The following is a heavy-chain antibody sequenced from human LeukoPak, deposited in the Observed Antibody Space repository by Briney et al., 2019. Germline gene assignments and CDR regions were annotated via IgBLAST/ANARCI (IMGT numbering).Heavy chain of an antibody. CDR2: IYPGDSDT. CDR3: ASHRGRIAAAGYFDY. D-gene: IGHD6-13*01. J-gene: IGHJ4*02. Sequence: GESLKISCKGSGYSFTSYWIGWWRQMPGKSLEGMVSIYPGDSDTRYSPSVQSQVTISADKSISTAYLQWSSLKASDTAMYYCASHRGRIAAAGYFDYWGQGTLVTVSS. V-gene: IGHV5-51*01. CDR1: GYSFTSYW.